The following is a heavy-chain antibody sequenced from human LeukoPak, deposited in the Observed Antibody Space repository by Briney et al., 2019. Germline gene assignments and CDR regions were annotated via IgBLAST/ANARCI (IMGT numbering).Heavy chain of an antibody. CDR3: ARDQQDGYNLEEWAFDI. CDR2: INPNSGGT. Sequence: GASVKVSCKASGYTFTGYYMHWVRQAPGQGLEWMGWINPNSGGTNYAQKFQGRVTMTRDTSISTAYMELSRLRSDDTAVYYCARDQQDGYNLEEWAFDIWGQGTMVTVSS. D-gene: IGHD5-24*01. CDR1: GYTFTGYY. V-gene: IGHV1-2*02. J-gene: IGHJ3*02.